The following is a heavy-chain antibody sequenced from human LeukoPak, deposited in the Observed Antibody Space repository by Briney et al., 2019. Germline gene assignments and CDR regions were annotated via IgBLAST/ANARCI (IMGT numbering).Heavy chain of an antibody. D-gene: IGHD2-2*02. J-gene: IGHJ5*02. V-gene: IGHV4-59*01. CDR1: GGSISSYY. Sequence: SETLSLTCTVSGGSISSYYWSWIRQSPGKGLEWIGYIYYSGSTNYNPSLKSRVTISVDTSKNQFSLKLSSVTAADTAVYYCARAIVVVPAAIGWFDPWGQGTLVTVSS. CDR3: ARAIVVVPAAIGWFDP. CDR2: IYYSGST.